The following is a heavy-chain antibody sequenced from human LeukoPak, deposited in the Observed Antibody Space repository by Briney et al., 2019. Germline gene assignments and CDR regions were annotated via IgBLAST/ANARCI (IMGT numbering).Heavy chain of an antibody. Sequence: SETLSLTCSVSGGTIRSYYWSWIRQPPGKGLEWIGYIYYSGSTNYNPSLKSRVTISVDTSKNQFSLKLSSVTAADTAVYYCAGGRTTVVTPGWYYYYYGMDVWGQGTTVTVSS. CDR1: GGTIRSYY. V-gene: IGHV4-59*08. CDR3: AGGRTTVVTPGWYYYYYGMDV. J-gene: IGHJ6*02. D-gene: IGHD4-23*01. CDR2: IYYSGST.